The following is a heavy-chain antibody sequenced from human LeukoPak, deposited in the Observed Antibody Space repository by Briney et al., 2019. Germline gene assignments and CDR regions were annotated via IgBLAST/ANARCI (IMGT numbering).Heavy chain of an antibody. Sequence: GRSLRLSCAASGFTFSSYGMHWVRQAPGKGLEWVAVMSYDGSNKYYADSAKGRFTISRDNSKNTLYLQMNSLRAEDTAVYYCAKTLRFLEWLSFFDYWGQGTLVTVSS. D-gene: IGHD3-3*01. J-gene: IGHJ4*02. CDR1: GFTFSSYG. V-gene: IGHV3-30*18. CDR2: MSYDGSNK. CDR3: AKTLRFLEWLSFFDY.